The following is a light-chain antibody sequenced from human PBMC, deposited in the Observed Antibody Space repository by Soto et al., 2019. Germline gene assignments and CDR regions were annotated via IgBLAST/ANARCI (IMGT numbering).Light chain of an antibody. Sequence: DVVMTQTPLSSPVTLGQPASISCRSSQSLVYSDGNTYLSWLQQRPGQPPRLLIYQISNRLSGVTDRFSGSGAGTDFTLKISRVEAEDVGVYYCMQATQFPYTFGQGTKLEIK. V-gene: IGKV2-24*01. CDR1: QSLVYSDGNTY. CDR3: MQATQFPYT. J-gene: IGKJ2*01. CDR2: QIS.